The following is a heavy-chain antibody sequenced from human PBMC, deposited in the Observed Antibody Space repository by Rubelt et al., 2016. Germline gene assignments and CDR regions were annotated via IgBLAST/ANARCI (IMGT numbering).Heavy chain of an antibody. D-gene: IGHD3-22*01. CDR1: GGSFSGYY. CDR3: ARPKGATMIEFYYGMDV. Sequence: QVQLQQWGAGLLKPSETLSLTCAVYGGSFSGYYWSWIRQPPGKGLEWIGEINHSGSTNYNPSLKSRVTMSVDTSKSQFSLKRSSVTAADTAVYYCARPKGATMIEFYYGMDVWGQGTTVTVSS. CDR2: INHSGST. J-gene: IGHJ6*02. V-gene: IGHV4-34*01.